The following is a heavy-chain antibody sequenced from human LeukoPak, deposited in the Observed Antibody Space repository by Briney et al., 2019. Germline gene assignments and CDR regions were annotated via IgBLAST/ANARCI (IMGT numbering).Heavy chain of an antibody. Sequence: SQTLSLTCAISGDSVSSNSATWNWIRQSPSRGLEWLGRTYYRSKWSNGYAVSVKSRITINPDTSKNQFSLQLNSVTPEDTAMYYCTRALGVVFDYWGQGTLVTVSS. V-gene: IGHV6-1*01. CDR1: GDSVSSNSAT. CDR2: TYYRSKWSN. J-gene: IGHJ4*02. CDR3: TRALGVVFDY. D-gene: IGHD2-8*01.